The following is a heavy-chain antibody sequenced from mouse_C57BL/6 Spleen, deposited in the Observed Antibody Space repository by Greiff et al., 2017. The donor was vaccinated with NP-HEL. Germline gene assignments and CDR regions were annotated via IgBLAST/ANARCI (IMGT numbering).Heavy chain of an antibody. V-gene: IGHV1-61*01. Sequence: QVQLKESGAELVRPGSSVKLSCKASGYTFTSYWMDWVKQRPGQGLEWIGNIYPSDSETHYNQKFKDKATLTVDKSSSTAYMQLSSLTSEDSAVYSCARGDYDRELAYWGQGTLVTVSA. CDR1: GYTFTSYW. CDR3: ARGDYDRELAY. CDR2: IYPSDSET. J-gene: IGHJ3*01. D-gene: IGHD2-4*01.